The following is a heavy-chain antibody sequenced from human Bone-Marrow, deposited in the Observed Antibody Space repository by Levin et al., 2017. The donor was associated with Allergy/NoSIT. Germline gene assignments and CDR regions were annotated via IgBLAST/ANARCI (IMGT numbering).Heavy chain of an antibody. CDR3: AIESSFCRGGNCYYLY. J-gene: IGHJ4*02. CDR2: IIPIFGTP. Sequence: GASVKVSCKASGGTFSTYPISWVRQAPGQGLEWMGGIIPIFGTPNYAQKFQGRVTITADASTNTAYMELSSLRSEDTAVYYCAIESSFCRGGNCYYLYWGQGTLVTVSS. CDR1: GGTFSTYP. D-gene: IGHD2-15*01. V-gene: IGHV1-69*13.